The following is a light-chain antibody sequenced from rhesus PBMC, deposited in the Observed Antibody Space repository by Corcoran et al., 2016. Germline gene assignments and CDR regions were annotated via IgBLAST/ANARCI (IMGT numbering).Light chain of an antibody. J-gene: IGKJ3*01. CDR3: QHGYGTPCT. Sequence: DIQMTQSPSSLSASVGDTVTITCRASRGISNNFAWYQQNTGKVPKLLIYYASVLQIEVPSRFSGSGAGTDFTLTISSLQPEDFATYYCQHGYGTPCTFGPGTKLDIK. V-gene: IGKV1S15*01. CDR1: RGISNN. CDR2: YAS.